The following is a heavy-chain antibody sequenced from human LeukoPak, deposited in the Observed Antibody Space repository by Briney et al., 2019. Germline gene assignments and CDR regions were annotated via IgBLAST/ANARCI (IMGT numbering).Heavy chain of an antibody. CDR2: ISYDGSNK. CDR1: GFTFSSYG. J-gene: IGHJ4*02. Sequence: PGGSLRLSCAASGFTFSSYGMHWVRQAPGKGLEWVAVISYDGSNKYYADSVKGRFTISRDNSKNTLYLQMNSLRAEDTALYYCAKSGLNRFDYWGQGTLVTVSS. V-gene: IGHV3-30*12. D-gene: IGHD3-3*01. CDR3: AKSGLNRFDY.